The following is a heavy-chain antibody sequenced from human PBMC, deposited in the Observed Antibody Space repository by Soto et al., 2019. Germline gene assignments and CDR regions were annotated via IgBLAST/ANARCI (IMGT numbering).Heavy chain of an antibody. CDR1: GGTFSSYA. CDR3: ARVGVQCSNTSCSNDVEY. J-gene: IGHJ4*02. Sequence: QVQLVQSGAEVKKPGSSVKVSCKASGGTFSSYAISWVRHAPGQGLEWMGGIIPIFGTAYYAQQFQGRVPISADESPRTAYMELSSLRSEDTAVYYCARVGVQCSNTSCSNDVEYWGQVTLVAFCS. D-gene: IGHD2-2*01. CDR2: IIPIFGTA. V-gene: IGHV1-69*01.